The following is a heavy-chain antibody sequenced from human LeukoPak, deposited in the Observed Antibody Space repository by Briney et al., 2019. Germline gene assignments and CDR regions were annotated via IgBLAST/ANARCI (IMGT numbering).Heavy chain of an antibody. D-gene: IGHD6-19*01. V-gene: IGHV4-34*01. CDR2: VNHSGST. J-gene: IGHJ4*02. CDR1: GVSFSGYY. Sequence: SETLSLTCAVYGVSFSGYYWSWIRQPPGKGLEWIGEVNHSGSTNYNPSLKSRVTISVDTSKNQFSLKLSSVTAADTAVYYCARGRIAVAGTRDYFDYWGQGTLVTVSS. CDR3: ARGRIAVAGTRDYFDY.